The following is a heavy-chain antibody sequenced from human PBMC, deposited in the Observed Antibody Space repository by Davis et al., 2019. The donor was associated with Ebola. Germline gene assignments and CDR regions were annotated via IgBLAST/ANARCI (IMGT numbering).Heavy chain of an antibody. CDR3: ARRVRGPYCSSTSCYPKDYYYYMDV. J-gene: IGHJ6*03. CDR1: GFTLSSYA. D-gene: IGHD2-2*01. CDR2: ISYDGSNK. Sequence: PGGSLRLSCAASGFTLSSYAMHWVRQAPGKGLEWVAVISYDGSNKYYADSVKGRFTISRDNSKNTLYLQMNSLRAEDTAVYYCARRVRGPYCSSTSCYPKDYYYYMDVWGKGTTVTVSS. V-gene: IGHV3-30-3*01.